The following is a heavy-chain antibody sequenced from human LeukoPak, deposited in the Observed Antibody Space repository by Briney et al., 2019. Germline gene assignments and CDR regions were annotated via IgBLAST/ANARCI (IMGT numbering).Heavy chain of an antibody. D-gene: IGHD1-26*01. V-gene: IGHV3-30-3*01. CDR1: GFTFSSYT. J-gene: IGHJ5*02. CDR3: ARDGASLNWFDP. Sequence: GRSLRLSCAASGFTFSSYTMHWVRQAPGKGLEWVAVISCDGSNEYYADSVKGRFTISRDNSKNTLYLQMNSLRAEDTAVYYCARDGASLNWFDPWGQGTLVTVSS. CDR2: ISCDGSNE.